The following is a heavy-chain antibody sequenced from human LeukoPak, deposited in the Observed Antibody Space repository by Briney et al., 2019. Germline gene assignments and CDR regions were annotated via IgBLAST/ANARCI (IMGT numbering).Heavy chain of an antibody. CDR1: GFTFSSYS. CDR2: ISSSSSYI. CDR3: AKVPIQSPRPSGSYYGDDAFDI. Sequence: TGGSLRLSCAASGFTFSSYSMNWVRQAPGKGLEWVSSISSSSSYIYYADSVKGRFTISRDNAKNSLYLQMNSLRAEDTALYYCAKVPIQSPRPSGSYYGDDAFDIWGQGTMVTVSS. V-gene: IGHV3-21*04. J-gene: IGHJ3*02. D-gene: IGHD1-26*01.